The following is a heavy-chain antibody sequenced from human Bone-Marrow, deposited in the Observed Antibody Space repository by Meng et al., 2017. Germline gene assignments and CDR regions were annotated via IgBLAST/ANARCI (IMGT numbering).Heavy chain of an antibody. V-gene: IGHV3-7*01. Sequence: GESLKISCAASGFSFSRYWMSWVRQAPGKGLEWVANINEDGRRINCVDSVKGRFTISRDNAKNSLYLQMNSLRAEDTAVYYCAREFRTWFGELAMGFDYWGQGTLVTVSS. CDR2: INEDGRRI. CDR1: GFSFSRYW. CDR3: AREFRTWFGELAMGFDY. J-gene: IGHJ4*02. D-gene: IGHD3-10*01.